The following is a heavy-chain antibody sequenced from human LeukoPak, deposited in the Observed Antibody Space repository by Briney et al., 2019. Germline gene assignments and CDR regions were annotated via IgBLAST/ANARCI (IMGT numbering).Heavy chain of an antibody. CDR2: IHNNGNT. Sequence: SETLSLTCSVSGGSISTYYWSWIRQPPGKGLEWIGYIHNNGNTNYNPSPKSRVTISVDTSKNQFSLRLSSVTAADTAVYYCARVAAHPTITPIDYWGQGALVTVSS. CDR3: ARVAAHPTITPIDY. D-gene: IGHD3-10*01. CDR1: GGSISTYY. J-gene: IGHJ4*02. V-gene: IGHV4-59*01.